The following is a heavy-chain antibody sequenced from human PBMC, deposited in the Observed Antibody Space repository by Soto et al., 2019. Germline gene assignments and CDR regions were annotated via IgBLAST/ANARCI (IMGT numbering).Heavy chain of an antibody. V-gene: IGHV2-5*01. CDR1: GFSLSTFGMG. Sequence: QITLKESGPTLVKPTQTLTLTCTLSGFSLSTFGMGVGWIRQPPGKAMEWLALIYWNDDKRYSPSLRSRLTITKDTSKNLVVLTMNNMDPVDTATYYCVNSRDSSPSDYWGQGTLVTVSS. CDR2: IYWNDDK. CDR3: VNSRDSSPSDY. D-gene: IGHD2-21*02. J-gene: IGHJ4*02.